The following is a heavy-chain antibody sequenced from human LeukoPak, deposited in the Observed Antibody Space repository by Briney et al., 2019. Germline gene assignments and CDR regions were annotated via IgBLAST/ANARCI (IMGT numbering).Heavy chain of an antibody. Sequence: ASVKVSCKASGGTFSSYAISWVRQAPGQGLEWMGWISAYNGNTNYAQKLQGRVTMTTDTSTSTAYMELRSLRSDDTAVYYCARYCSSTSCYKDYFDYWGQGTLVTVSS. D-gene: IGHD2-2*02. CDR3: ARYCSSTSCYKDYFDY. CDR1: GGTFSSYA. CDR2: ISAYNGNT. V-gene: IGHV1-18*01. J-gene: IGHJ4*02.